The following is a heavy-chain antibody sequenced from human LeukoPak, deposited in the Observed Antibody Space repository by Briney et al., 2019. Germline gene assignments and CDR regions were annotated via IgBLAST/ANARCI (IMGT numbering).Heavy chain of an antibody. V-gene: IGHV5-51*01. CDR1: GYSFTSYW. CDR3: ARRLIDYDSSGYYFDY. CDR2: IYPGDSDT. D-gene: IGHD3-22*01. J-gene: IGHJ4*02. Sequence: GESLKISCKGSGYSFTSYWIGWVRQMPGKGLDWMGIIYPGDSDTRYSPSFQGQVAISADKSISTAYLQWSSLKASDTAMYYCARRLIDYDSSGYYFDYWGQGTLFTVSS.